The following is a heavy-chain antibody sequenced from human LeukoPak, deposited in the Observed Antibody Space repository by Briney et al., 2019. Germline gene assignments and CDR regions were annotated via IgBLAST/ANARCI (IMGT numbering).Heavy chain of an antibody. Sequence: GVSLRLSCAASGFIFSSYGMSWVRQAPGKGLEWVSAISGSGGSTYYADSVKGRFTISRDNYKNTLYLQMNSLRAEDTAVYYCAKGPGYGSGSYFYYFDYWGQGTLVTVSS. D-gene: IGHD3-10*01. CDR2: ISGSGGST. CDR3: AKGPGYGSGSYFYYFDY. V-gene: IGHV3-23*01. CDR1: GFIFSSYG. J-gene: IGHJ4*02.